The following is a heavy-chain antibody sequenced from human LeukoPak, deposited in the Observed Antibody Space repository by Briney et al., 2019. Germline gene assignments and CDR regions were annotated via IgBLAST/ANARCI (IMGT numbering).Heavy chain of an antibody. CDR1: GFTVSSNY. Sequence: GGSLRLSCAASGFTVSSNYTSWVRQAPGKGLEWVPVIYSGGTTYYADSVKGRFTISRDNSKNTLYLQMNSLIAEDTAVYYCAKGGGIHVSFDYWGQGTLVTVSS. CDR3: AKGGGIHVSFDY. CDR2: IYSGGTT. V-gene: IGHV3-66*01. D-gene: IGHD3-10*01. J-gene: IGHJ4*02.